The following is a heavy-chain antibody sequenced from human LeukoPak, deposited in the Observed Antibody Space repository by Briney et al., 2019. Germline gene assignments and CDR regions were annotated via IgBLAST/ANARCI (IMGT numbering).Heavy chain of an antibody. J-gene: IGHJ4*02. V-gene: IGHV1-46*01. CDR1: GYTFSNYY. D-gene: IGHD2-15*01. CDR3: ARDRVFGGYVDY. Sequence: ASVKVSCKASGYTFSNYYIHWVRQAPGQGLEWMGLINPSAGSTDYAQQFQGRVTMDRDTSTSTVYMELSSLRSEDTAVYRCARDRVFGGYVDYWGQGTLVTVSS. CDR2: INPSAGST.